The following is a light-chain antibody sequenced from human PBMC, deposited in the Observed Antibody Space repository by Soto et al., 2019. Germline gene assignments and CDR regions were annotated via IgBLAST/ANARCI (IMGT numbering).Light chain of an antibody. CDR2: GAS. V-gene: IGKV3-15*01. J-gene: IGKJ1*01. Sequence: EIVMTQSPATLSVSPGERATLSCRASQSVITNLAWYQQKPGQAPRLLIYGASTRATGIPARFSGGGSGTDFTLTISSLEPEDFAVYYCQQRSDWPWTFGQGTKVDIK. CDR1: QSVITN. CDR3: QQRSDWPWT.